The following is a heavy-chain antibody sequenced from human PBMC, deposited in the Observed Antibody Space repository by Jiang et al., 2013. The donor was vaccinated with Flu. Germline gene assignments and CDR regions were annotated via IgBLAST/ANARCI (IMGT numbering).Heavy chain of an antibody. J-gene: IGHJ4*02. V-gene: IGHV4-4*07. D-gene: IGHD6-13*01. CDR3: ARDPDTYSSSWLTAGDPYYFDY. Sequence: SWIRQPPGRDVEWIGRIYTMEHQLQPSLKSRVTMSVDTSKNQFSLKLSSVTAADTAVYYCARDPDTYSSSWLTAGDPYYFDYWGQGTLVTVSS. CDR2: IYTMEH.